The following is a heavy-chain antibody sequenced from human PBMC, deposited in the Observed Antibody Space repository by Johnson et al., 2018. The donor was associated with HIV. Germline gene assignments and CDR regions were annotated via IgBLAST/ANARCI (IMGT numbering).Heavy chain of an antibody. D-gene: IGHD5-12*01. Sequence: VQLVESGGGLAQPGGSLRLSCAASGFTFSSYWMAWVRQAPGKGLEWVANVKQDGSEKNYVDSVKGRFTISRDNSKNTLYLQMNSLRAEDTAVYYCASVLGRGYSGYDKNYDAFDIWGQGTMVTVSS. CDR1: GFTFSSYW. CDR2: VKQDGSEK. V-gene: IGHV3-7*01. J-gene: IGHJ3*02. CDR3: ASVLGRGYSGYDKNYDAFDI.